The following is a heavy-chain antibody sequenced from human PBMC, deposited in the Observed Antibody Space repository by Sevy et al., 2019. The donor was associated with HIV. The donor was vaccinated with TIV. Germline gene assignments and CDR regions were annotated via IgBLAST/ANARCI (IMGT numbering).Heavy chain of an antibody. V-gene: IGHV3-7*03. CDR3: VRDGVYGSGSYGGY. D-gene: IGHD3-10*01. CDR1: GFTLSRYW. J-gene: IGHJ4*02. Sequence: GGSLRLSCVASGFTLSRYWMNWVRQAPGKGLEWVANIKQDGSEKNYVDSVKGRFTVSRDKEKNELSLQMNSLTVDDTAVYYCVRDGVYGSGSYGGYWGQGTLVTVSS. CDR2: IKQDGSEK.